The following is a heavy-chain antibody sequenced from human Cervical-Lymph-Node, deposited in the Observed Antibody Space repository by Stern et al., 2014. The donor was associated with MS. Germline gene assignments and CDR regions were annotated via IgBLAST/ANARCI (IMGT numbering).Heavy chain of an antibody. CDR3: ARGPYNRDFFEY. Sequence: VQLVESGAEVRKPGSSVKVSCKASGGTFSRYGISWVRQAPGQGLERMGGIIPVVGTADYAEQFQGRVTITADGSTSTAYMELSSLTSADTAVYYCARGPYNRDFFEYWGQGTLVTVSS. J-gene: IGHJ4*02. CDR2: IIPVVGTA. D-gene: IGHD1-1*01. CDR1: GGTFSRYG. V-gene: IGHV1-69*01.